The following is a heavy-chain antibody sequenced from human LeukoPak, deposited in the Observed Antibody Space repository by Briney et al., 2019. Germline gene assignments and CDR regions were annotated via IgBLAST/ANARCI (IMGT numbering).Heavy chain of an antibody. CDR2: INPSGGST. CDR1: GYTFTSYY. D-gene: IGHD2-2*01. Sequence: GASVKVSCKASGYTFTSYYMHWVRQAPGQGLEWMGIINPSGGSTSYAQKFQGRVTMTRDMSTSTVYMELSSLRSEDTAVYYCARAAAIIVGYYHMDVWGKGTTVTVSS. J-gene: IGHJ6*03. CDR3: ARAAAIIVGYYHMDV. V-gene: IGHV1-46*01.